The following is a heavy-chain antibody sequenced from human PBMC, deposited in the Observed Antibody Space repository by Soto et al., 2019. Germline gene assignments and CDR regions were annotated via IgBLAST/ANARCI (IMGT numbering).Heavy chain of an antibody. CDR2: ISYDGSNK. CDR3: AKDGQKWELLFDY. D-gene: IGHD1-26*01. Sequence: WGSLRLSCAASGFTFSSYGMHWVRQAPGKGLEWVAVISYDGSNKYYADSVKGRFTISRDNSKNTLYLQMNSLRAEDTAVYYCAKDGQKWELLFDYWGQGTLVTVSS. V-gene: IGHV3-30*18. J-gene: IGHJ4*02. CDR1: GFTFSSYG.